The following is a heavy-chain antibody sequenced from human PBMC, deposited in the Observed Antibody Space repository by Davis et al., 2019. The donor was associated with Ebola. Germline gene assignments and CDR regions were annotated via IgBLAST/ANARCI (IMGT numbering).Heavy chain of an antibody. J-gene: IGHJ6*02. Sequence: ASVKVSCKASGYTFTGYYMHWVRQAPGQGLEWMGWINPNSGGTNYAQKFQGWVTLTRDTSISPAYMELSRLRSDDTAVYYCARYYYYYGMDVWGQGTTVTVSS. CDR3: ARYYYYYGMDV. CDR2: INPNSGGT. CDR1: GYTFTGYY. V-gene: IGHV1-2*04.